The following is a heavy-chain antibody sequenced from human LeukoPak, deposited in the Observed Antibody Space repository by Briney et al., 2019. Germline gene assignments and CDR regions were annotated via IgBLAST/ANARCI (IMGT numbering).Heavy chain of an antibody. V-gene: IGHV5-51*01. CDR3: ARLEAAGPYGYMDV. D-gene: IGHD6-13*01. Sequence: GESLQISCKGSGYGFTSYWIGWGRRMPGKGRGWRGIIYPGDCDTRYSPSFQGQVTISADKSISTAYLQWSSLKASDTAMYYCARLEAAGPYGYMDVWGKGTTVTVSS. J-gene: IGHJ6*03. CDR2: IYPGDCDT. CDR1: GYGFTSYW.